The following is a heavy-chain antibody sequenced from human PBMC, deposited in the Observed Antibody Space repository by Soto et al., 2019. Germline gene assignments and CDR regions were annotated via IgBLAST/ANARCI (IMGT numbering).Heavy chain of an antibody. J-gene: IGHJ6*02. Sequence: GGSLRLSCAASGFTFSSYGMHWVRQAPGKGLEWVAVIWYDGSNKYYADSVKGRFTISRDNSKNTLYLQMNSLRAEDTAVYYCARGGDYYYGMDAWGQGTTVTVSS. V-gene: IGHV3-33*01. CDR1: GFTFSSYG. CDR3: ARGGDYYYGMDA. CDR2: IWYDGSNK.